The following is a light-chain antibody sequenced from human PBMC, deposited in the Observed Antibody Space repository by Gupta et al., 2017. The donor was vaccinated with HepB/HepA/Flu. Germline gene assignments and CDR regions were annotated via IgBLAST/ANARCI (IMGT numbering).Light chain of an antibody. CDR1: SGNIASAY. J-gene: IGLJ2*01. CDR2: END. V-gene: IGLV6-57*03. Sequence: FLLTQPHSVSESPGKTVTISCTRSSGNIASAYVQWSQQRPGSAPTTVIYENDQRPAGVPDRFSASIDSSANSASLSIAGRKTEDEDDYYGQSDDDVVVFGGGTKLTVL. CDR3: QSDDDVVV.